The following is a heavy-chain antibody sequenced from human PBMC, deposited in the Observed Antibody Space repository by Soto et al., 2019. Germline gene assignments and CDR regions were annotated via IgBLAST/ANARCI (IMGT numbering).Heavy chain of an antibody. D-gene: IGHD2-8*01. J-gene: IGHJ4*02. Sequence: QVQLVESGGGVVQPGRSLRLSCAASGFMFSNHAMHWVRQAPGKGLDWVAVISFDGSNTFYADSVKGRFTISRDNSKNTVYLQMNSLRAEDTAVYYCARDEVDVVRMVYVSPIDYWGQGALVTVSS. CDR3: ARDEVDVVRMVYVSPIDY. CDR1: GFMFSNHA. CDR2: ISFDGSNT. V-gene: IGHV3-30-3*01.